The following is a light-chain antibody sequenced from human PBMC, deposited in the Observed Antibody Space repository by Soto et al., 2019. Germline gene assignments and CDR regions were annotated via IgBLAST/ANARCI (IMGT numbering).Light chain of an antibody. J-gene: IGLJ1*01. V-gene: IGLV2-23*02. Sequence: QSALTQPASVSGSPGQSITISCTGTSSEVGYYNLVSWYQHHPGKAPKLIIYEVNKRPSGVSNRFSGSKSGNTASLTISGLQAEDEADYHCCSYAGSSTYVFGTVTKLTVL. CDR1: SSEVGYYNL. CDR2: EVN. CDR3: CSYAGSSTYV.